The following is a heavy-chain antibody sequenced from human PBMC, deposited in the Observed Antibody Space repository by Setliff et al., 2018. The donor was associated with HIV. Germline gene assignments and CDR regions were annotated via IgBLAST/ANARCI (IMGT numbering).Heavy chain of an antibody. J-gene: IGHJ5*02. CDR3: ARDGSEHYPLEGWLDP. V-gene: IGHV4-38-2*02. CDR2: SYHTGSK. Sequence: SETLSLTCAVYGYPIDSGFYWGWIRQTPGKGLEWIASSYHTGSKYYNPSLKRRVTISVDTSKNHFSLTLSSVTAADTAVYYCARDGSEHYPLEGWLDPWGQGTLVTVSS. D-gene: IGHD3-3*02. CDR1: GYPIDSGFY.